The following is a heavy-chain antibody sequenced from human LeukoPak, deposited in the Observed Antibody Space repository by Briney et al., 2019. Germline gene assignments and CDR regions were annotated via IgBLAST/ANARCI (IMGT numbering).Heavy chain of an antibody. D-gene: IGHD7-27*01. CDR3: AVTWGDGGAFDI. CDR2: IIPIFGTA. CDR1: GGTFSSYA. J-gene: IGHJ3*02. Sequence: ASVKVSCKASGGTFSSYAISWVRQAPGQGLEWMGRIIPIFGTANYAQKFQGRVTITTDESTSTAYKELSSLRSEDTAVYYCAVTWGDGGAFDIWGQGTMVTVSS. V-gene: IGHV1-69*05.